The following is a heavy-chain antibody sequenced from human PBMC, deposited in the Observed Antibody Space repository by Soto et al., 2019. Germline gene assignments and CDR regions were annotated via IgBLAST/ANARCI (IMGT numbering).Heavy chain of an antibody. CDR2: IKQDGSEK. D-gene: IGHD2-15*01. CDR3: ARDDIVVVAPGAFDI. J-gene: IGHJ3*02. Sequence: GGSLRLSCAASGFTFSSYLMSWVRQAPGKGLEWVANIKQDGSEKYYVDSVKGRFTISRDNAKNSLYLQMNSLRAEDTAVYYCARDDIVVVAPGAFDIWGQGTMVTVSS. CDR1: GFTFSSYL. V-gene: IGHV3-7*01.